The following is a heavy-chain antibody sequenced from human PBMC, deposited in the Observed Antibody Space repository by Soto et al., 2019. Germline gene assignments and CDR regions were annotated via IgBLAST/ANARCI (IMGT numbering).Heavy chain of an antibody. CDR2: IYYSGST. V-gene: IGHV4-59*01. D-gene: IGHD2-15*01. J-gene: IGHJ6*03. Sequence: TLSLTCTVSGGSISSYYWSWIRQPPGKGLEWIGYIYYSGSTNYNPSLKSRVTISVDTSKNQFSLKLSSVTAADTAVYYCARDPLYCSGGSCYSSYMDVWGKGTTVTVSS. CDR1: GGSISSYY. CDR3: ARDPLYCSGGSCYSSYMDV.